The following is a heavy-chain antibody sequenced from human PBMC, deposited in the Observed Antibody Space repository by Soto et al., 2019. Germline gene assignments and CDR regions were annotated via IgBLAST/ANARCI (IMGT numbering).Heavy chain of an antibody. D-gene: IGHD6-13*01. Sequence: GGSLRLSCAASGFTFSSYEMNWVRQAPGKGLEWVSYISSSDSTKYYADSVKGRFTISRDNAKNSLYLQMNSLRAEDTAVYYCARDMAQAGISGYYYAMDVWGQGTTVTVSS. V-gene: IGHV3-48*03. CDR1: GFTFSSYE. CDR3: ARDMAQAGISGYYYAMDV. CDR2: ISSSDSTK. J-gene: IGHJ6*02.